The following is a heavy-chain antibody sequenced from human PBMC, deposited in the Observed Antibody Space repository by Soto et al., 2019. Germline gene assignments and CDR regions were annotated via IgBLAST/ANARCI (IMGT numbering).Heavy chain of an antibody. D-gene: IGHD2-15*01. CDR2: INHSGST. CDR1: GGSVSGYY. Sequence: PSESLSLSCAVYGGSVSGYYWSWIRQPPGKGLEWIGEINHSGSTNYNPSLKSRVTISVDTSKNQFSLKLSSVTAADTAVYYCARGYCSGGSCYGGGYYYYGMDVWGQGTTVTVSS. CDR3: ARGYCSGGSCYGGGYYYYGMDV. V-gene: IGHV4-34*01. J-gene: IGHJ6*02.